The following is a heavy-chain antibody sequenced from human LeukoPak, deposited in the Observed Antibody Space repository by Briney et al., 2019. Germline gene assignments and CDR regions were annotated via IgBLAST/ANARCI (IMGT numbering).Heavy chain of an antibody. CDR2: IYSGGST. CDR1: GFTFSTYA. J-gene: IGHJ5*02. Sequence: GGSLRLSCAASGFTFSTYAMSWVRQAPGKGLEWVSVIYSGGSTYYADSVKGRFTISRDNSKNTLYLQMNSLRAEDTAVYYCAGGGYYYDSSGYYNWFDPWGQGTLVTVSS. CDR3: AGGGYYYDSSGYYNWFDP. D-gene: IGHD3-22*01. V-gene: IGHV3-66*01.